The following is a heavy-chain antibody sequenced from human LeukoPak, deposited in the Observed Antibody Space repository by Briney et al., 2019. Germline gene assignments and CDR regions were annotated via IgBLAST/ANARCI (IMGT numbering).Heavy chain of an antibody. Sequence: PGGSLRLSCAASGFTFSSYGMHWVRQAPGKRLEWVAVIWYDGSNKYYPDSVQGRFTISRDNSKNALYLQVNSLRAEDTAVYYCARDRSMSGWYIDLWGRGTLVTVSS. V-gene: IGHV3-33*01. CDR1: GFTFSSYG. CDR3: ARDRSMSGWYIDL. D-gene: IGHD2/OR15-2a*01. CDR2: IWYDGSNK. J-gene: IGHJ2*01.